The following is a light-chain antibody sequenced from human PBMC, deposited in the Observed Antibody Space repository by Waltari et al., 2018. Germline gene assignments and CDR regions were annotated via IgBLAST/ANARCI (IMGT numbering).Light chain of an antibody. Sequence: QAGLTQPPSVSKGLGQTATLTCTGNNNNVGNQEAAWLQQHQGHPPKLLSYRKNNRPSGISEKFSASRSGNTASLTITGLQPEDEADYYCSAWDSNLSAWVFGGGTKLTVL. V-gene: IGLV10-54*04. J-gene: IGLJ3*02. CDR2: RKN. CDR3: SAWDSNLSAWV. CDR1: NNNVGNQE.